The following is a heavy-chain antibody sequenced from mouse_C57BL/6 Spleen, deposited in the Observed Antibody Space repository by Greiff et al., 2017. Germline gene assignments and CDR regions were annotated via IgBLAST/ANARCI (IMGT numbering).Heavy chain of an antibody. Sequence: QVQLQQPGAELVKPGASVKLSCKASGYTFTSYWMHWVKQRPGQGLEWIGMIHPHSGSTNYNEKFKSKATLTVDKSSSTAYMQLSSLTSEDAAADYCARRGGNDAMDYWGQGTSVTVSS. CDR1: GYTFTSYW. CDR2: IHPHSGST. D-gene: IGHD1-1*02. V-gene: IGHV1-64*01. CDR3: ARRGGNDAMDY. J-gene: IGHJ4*01.